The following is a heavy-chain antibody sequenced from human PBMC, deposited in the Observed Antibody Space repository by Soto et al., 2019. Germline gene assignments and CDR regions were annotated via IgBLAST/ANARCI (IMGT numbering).Heavy chain of an antibody. V-gene: IGHV3-23*01. D-gene: IGHD1-1*01. CDR2: ISGSGGST. CDR3: AKAGYNWNDFYYFDY. CDR1: GFTFSSYA. Sequence: GGSLRLSCAASGFTFSSYAMSWVRQAPGKGLEWVSAISGSGGSTYYADSVKGRFTISRDNSKNTLYLQMNSLRAEDTAVYYCAKAGYNWNDFYYFDYWGQGTLVTVSS. J-gene: IGHJ4*02.